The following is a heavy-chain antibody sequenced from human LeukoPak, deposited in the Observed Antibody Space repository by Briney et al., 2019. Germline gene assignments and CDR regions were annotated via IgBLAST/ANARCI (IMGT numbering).Heavy chain of an antibody. D-gene: IGHD6-19*01. V-gene: IGHV3-21*01. CDR2: ISSSSSYI. J-gene: IGHJ4*02. Sequence: PGGCLRLSCAASGFIFSTYYMTWVRQAPGKGLEWVSSISSSSSYIYYADSVKGRFTISRDNAKNSLYLQMNSLRAEDTAVYYCARDRPSSVAGFDYWGQGTLVTVSS. CDR3: ARDRPSSVAGFDY. CDR1: GFIFSTYY.